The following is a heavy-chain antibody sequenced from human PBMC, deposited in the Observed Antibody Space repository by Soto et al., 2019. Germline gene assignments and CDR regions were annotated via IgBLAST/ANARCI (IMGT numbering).Heavy chain of an antibody. CDR3: VRATVTTQPFDP. CDR2: IYYSGST. Sequence: SETLSLTCTVSGGSISSSSYYWGWIRQPPGKGLEWIGSIYYSGSTYYNPSLKSRVTISVDTSKNQFSLKLSSVTAADTAVYYCVRATVTTQPFDPWGHGTLVTVSS. CDR1: GGSISSSSYY. J-gene: IGHJ5*02. D-gene: IGHD4-17*01. V-gene: IGHV4-39*01.